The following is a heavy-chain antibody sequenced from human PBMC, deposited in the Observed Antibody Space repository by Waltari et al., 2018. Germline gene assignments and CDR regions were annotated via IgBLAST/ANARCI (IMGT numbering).Heavy chain of an antibody. CDR1: GGAFSTYA. D-gene: IGHD3-22*01. J-gene: IGHJ4*02. CDR3: AREGSSGDYNSDY. CDR2: IITSFGKA. Sequence: QVQLVQSGAELQKPGSSVTVSCKASGGAFSTYAMRWVRRAPGQGVERMGVIITSFGKANYAQKFRGRVTITADESTSTAYMELSSLGSEDTDVYYCAREGSSGDYNSDYWGQGTLVTVSS. V-gene: IGHV1-69*01.